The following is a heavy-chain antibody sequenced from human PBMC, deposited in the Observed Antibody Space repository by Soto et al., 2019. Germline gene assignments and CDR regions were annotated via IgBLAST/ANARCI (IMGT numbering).Heavy chain of an antibody. D-gene: IGHD3-22*01. CDR3: ARDWYYFDSSGYSKPVWYYYYGMDV. CDR1: GYTFTDYY. CDR2: INPNNGDT. V-gene: IGHV1-2*06. Sequence: QVPLVQSGAEVKRPGASLKVSCKASGYTFTDYYIHWVRQAPGQGLEWMGRINPNNGDTSFAPKFQGRVTMTRDTSISTAYMQLSRLRSDDTAVYYCARDWYYFDSSGYSKPVWYYYYGMDVWGQGTTVTVSS. J-gene: IGHJ6*02.